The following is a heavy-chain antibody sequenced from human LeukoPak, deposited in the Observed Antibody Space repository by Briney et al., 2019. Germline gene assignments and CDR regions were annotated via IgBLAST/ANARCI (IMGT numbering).Heavy chain of an antibody. V-gene: IGHV1-46*01. J-gene: IGHJ6*02. Sequence: ASVKVSCKASGYTFTSYDINWVRQAPGQGLEWMGIINPSGGSTSYAQKFQGRVTMTRDTSTSTVYMELSSLRSEDTAVYYCARDVPYDPRTLSYYYGMDVWGQGTTVTVSS. D-gene: IGHD3-16*01. CDR1: GYTFTSYD. CDR2: INPSGGST. CDR3: ARDVPYDPRTLSYYYGMDV.